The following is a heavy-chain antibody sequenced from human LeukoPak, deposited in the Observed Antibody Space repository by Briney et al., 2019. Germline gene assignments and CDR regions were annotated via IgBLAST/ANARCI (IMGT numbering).Heavy chain of an antibody. Sequence: GESLQISCKGSGYSFTSYWIGWVRQLPGKGLEWMGVIFPHDSDTRYSPSFQGQVTISADKSISTAYLQWHSLKASDTAMYYCAKASTPIRGFCSTSSCTLFDQWGQGTLVAVSS. J-gene: IGHJ4*02. CDR1: GYSFTSYW. CDR3: AKASTPIRGFCSTSSCTLFDQ. CDR2: IFPHDSDT. D-gene: IGHD2/OR15-2a*01. V-gene: IGHV5-51*01.